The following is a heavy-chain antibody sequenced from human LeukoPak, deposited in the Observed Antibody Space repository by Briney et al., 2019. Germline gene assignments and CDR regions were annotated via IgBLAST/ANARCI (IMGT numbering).Heavy chain of an antibody. CDR2: IYYSGST. D-gene: IGHD6-6*01. CDR1: GGSISSYY. Sequence: SETLSLTCTVSGGSISSYYWSWIRQPPGQGLEWIGYIYYSGSTNYNPSLKSRVTISVDTSKNQFSLKLSSVTAADTAVYYCARGREYSSTYDAFDVWGQGTIVTVSS. V-gene: IGHV4-59*01. CDR3: ARGREYSSTYDAFDV. J-gene: IGHJ3*01.